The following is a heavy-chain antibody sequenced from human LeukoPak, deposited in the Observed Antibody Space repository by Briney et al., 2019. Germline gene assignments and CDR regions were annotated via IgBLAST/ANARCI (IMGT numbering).Heavy chain of an antibody. CDR3: IYGYTLDF. CDR2: IYSGGST. Sequence: PGGSLRLSCAASGFTVSSNYMNWVRHAPGKGLDWVSVIYSGGSTNYADSVKGRFTISRDNSKNTLYLQMNSLRAEDTAVYYCIYGYTLDFRGEGTLVTVSS. D-gene: IGHD5-18*01. J-gene: IGHJ4*02. V-gene: IGHV3-53*01. CDR1: GFTVSSNY.